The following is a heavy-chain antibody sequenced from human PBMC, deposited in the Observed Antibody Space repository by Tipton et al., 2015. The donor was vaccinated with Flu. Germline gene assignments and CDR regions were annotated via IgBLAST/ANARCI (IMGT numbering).Heavy chain of an antibody. CDR3: ARHPSSLGAFDI. J-gene: IGHJ3*02. D-gene: IGHD7-27*01. CDR1: GYSISSGYY. V-gene: IGHV4-38-2*01. CDR2: IYHSGST. Sequence: GLVKPSETLSLTCAVSGYSISSGYYWGWIRQPPGKGLEWIGSIYHSGSTYYNPSLKSRVTISVDTSKNQFSLKLSSLTAADTAVYYCARHPSSLGAFDIWGQGTMVTVSS.